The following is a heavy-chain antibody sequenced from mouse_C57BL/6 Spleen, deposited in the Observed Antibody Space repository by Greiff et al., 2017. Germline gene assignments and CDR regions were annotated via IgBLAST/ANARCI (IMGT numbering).Heavy chain of an antibody. V-gene: IGHV1-55*01. D-gene: IGHD1-1*01. J-gene: IGHJ2*01. Sequence: QVQLQQPGAELVKPGASVKMSCKASGYTFTSYWITWVKQRPGQGLEWIGDIHPGSGSTNYNEKFKSKATLTVATSSSTAYMQLSSLTSEDSAVFYGARPYYYGSGYDYWGQGTTLTVSS. CDR3: ARPYYYGSGYDY. CDR1: GYTFTSYW. CDR2: IHPGSGST.